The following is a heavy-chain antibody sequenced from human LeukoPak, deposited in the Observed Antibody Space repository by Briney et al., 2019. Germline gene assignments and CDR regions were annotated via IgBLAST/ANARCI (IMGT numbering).Heavy chain of an antibody. CDR1: GYTFTGYY. CDR3: ARDGPEHSSGYYFDY. D-gene: IGHD3-22*01. CDR2: IIPIFGTA. Sequence: ASVKVSCKASGYTFTGYYIHWVRQAPGQGLEWMGGIIPIFGTANYAQKFQGRVTITADESTSTAYMELSSLRSEDTAVYYCARDGPEHSSGYYFDYWGQGTLVTVSS. J-gene: IGHJ4*02. V-gene: IGHV1-69*13.